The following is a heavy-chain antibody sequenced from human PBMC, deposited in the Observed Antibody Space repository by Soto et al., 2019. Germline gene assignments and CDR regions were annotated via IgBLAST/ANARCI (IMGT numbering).Heavy chain of an antibody. J-gene: IGHJ6*02. D-gene: IGHD3-10*01. V-gene: IGHV1-45*02. CDR2: ITPFNGNT. CDR1: GYTFTSYY. CDR3: AVTLSGTHAPNGMDV. Sequence: ASVKVSCKASGYTFTSYYLHWVRQAPGQALEWMGWITPFNGNTHYAQKFQDRVTITRDKSMSTGNMELSSLRSEDTAMYYCAVTLSGTHAPNGMDVWGQGTTVTVSS.